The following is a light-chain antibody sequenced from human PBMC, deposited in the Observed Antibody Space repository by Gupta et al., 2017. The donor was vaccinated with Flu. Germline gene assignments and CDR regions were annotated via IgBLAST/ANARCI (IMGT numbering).Light chain of an antibody. CDR1: KLGQKD. J-gene: IGLJ1*01. CDR2: QNS. V-gene: IGLV3-1*01. Sequence: PGQTARITCSGYKLGQKDSCWYQQQPRQSPVLLLYQNSMRPSGLPGLSAGSNSGNTATLTISATQAFDEANYYCREWDNSTAYIFGPGTKVTVL. CDR3: REWDNSTAYI.